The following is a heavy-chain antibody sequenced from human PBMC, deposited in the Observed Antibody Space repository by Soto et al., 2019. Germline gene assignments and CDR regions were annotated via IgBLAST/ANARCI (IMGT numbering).Heavy chain of an antibody. CDR2: ISGSGGST. V-gene: IGHV3-23*01. CDR3: AKYRAGYCSGGSCYYAALYYYYGMDV. Sequence: GGSPRLSCAASGFSFSSYAMSWFRQAPGKGLEWVSAISGSGGSTYYADSVKGRFTISRDNSKNTLYLQMNSLRAEDTAVYYCAKYRAGYCSGGSCYYAALYYYYGMDVWGQGTKVSVYS. J-gene: IGHJ6*02. D-gene: IGHD2-15*01. CDR1: GFSFSSYA.